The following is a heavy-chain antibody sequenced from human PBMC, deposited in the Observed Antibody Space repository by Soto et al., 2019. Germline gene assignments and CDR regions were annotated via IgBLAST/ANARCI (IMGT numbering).Heavy chain of an antibody. J-gene: IGHJ5*02. D-gene: IGHD6-13*01. CDR1: GGSFSGYY. V-gene: IGHV4-34*01. Sequence: ASETLSLTCAVYGGSFSGYYWSWIRQPPGKGLEWIGESNHSGSANYNPSLKSRVTISVDTSKNQFSLKLSSVTAADTAVYYCARGRHFPLGMARTENGERRTRWFDPWGQGTLVTVSS. CDR3: ARGRHFPLGMARTENGERRTRWFDP. CDR2: SNHSGSA.